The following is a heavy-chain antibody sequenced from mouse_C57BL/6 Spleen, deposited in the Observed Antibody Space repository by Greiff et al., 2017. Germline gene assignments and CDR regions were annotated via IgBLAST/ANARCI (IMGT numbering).Heavy chain of an antibody. V-gene: IGHV1-81*01. CDR1: GYTFTSYG. D-gene: IGHD3-2*02. J-gene: IGHJ3*01. Sequence: VQLQQSGAELARPGASVKLSCKASGYTFTSYGISWVKQRTGQGLEWIGEIYPRSGNTYYNEKFKGKDTLTADKSSSTAYMELRSLTSEDSAVYFCARSDLDSSGSFAYWGQGTLVTVSA. CDR3: ARSDLDSSGSFAY. CDR2: IYPRSGNT.